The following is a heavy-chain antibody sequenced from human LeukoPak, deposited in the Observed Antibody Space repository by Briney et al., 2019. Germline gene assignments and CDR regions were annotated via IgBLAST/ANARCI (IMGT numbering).Heavy chain of an antibody. J-gene: IGHJ4*02. D-gene: IGHD2-21*01. CDR1: GYTFTDYY. Sequence: GASVKVSCKVSGYTFTDYYMHWVQQAPGKGLEWMGLVDPEDGETIYAEKFQGRVTITANTSTDTAYMELSSLRSEDTAVYYCAILAYCGGDCYRSTASDWGQGTLVTVSS. V-gene: IGHV1-69-2*01. CDR3: AILAYCGGDCYRSTASD. CDR2: VDPEDGET.